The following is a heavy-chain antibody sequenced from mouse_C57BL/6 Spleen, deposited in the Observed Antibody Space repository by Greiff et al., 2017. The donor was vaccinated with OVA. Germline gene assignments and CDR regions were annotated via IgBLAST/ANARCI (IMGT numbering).Heavy chain of an antibody. J-gene: IGHJ3*01. V-gene: IGHV1-15*01. CDR1: GYTFTDYE. Sequence: QVQLKESGAELVRPGASVTLSCKASGYTFTDYEMHWVKQTPVHGLEWIGAIDPETGGTAYNQKFKGKAILTADKSSSTAYMELRSLTSEDSAVYYCTREGDYYGSSYWFAYWGQGTLVTVSA. CDR2: IDPETGGT. CDR3: TREGDYYGSSYWFAY. D-gene: IGHD1-1*01.